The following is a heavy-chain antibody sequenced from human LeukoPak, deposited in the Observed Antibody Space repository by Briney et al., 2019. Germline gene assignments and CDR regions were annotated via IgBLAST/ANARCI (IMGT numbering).Heavy chain of an antibody. D-gene: IGHD3-22*01. Sequence: ASVKVSCKASGYTFINYYMHWVRQAPGQGLEWMGIINPSGGSTSYTPKFQGRVTMTRDTSTSTVYMELSSLKFEDTAVYYCARGSRYDIAYWGQGTQVTVSS. CDR2: INPSGGST. J-gene: IGHJ4*02. CDR3: ARGSRYDIAY. V-gene: IGHV1-46*01. CDR1: GYTFINYY.